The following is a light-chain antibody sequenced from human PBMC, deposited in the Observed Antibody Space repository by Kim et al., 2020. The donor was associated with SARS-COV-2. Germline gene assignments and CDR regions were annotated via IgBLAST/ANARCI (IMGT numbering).Light chain of an antibody. CDR3: SSYTGSSTLGV. CDR2: DVI. CDR1: SRDVGAYNY. J-gene: IGLJ1*01. V-gene: IGLV2-14*03. Sequence: QSVLTQPASVSGTPGQSITISCTGTSRDVGAYNYVSWYQQHPGRAPKLMIYDVINRPSGVSNRFSGSKSGNTASPTISGLQAEDEADYYCSSYTGSSTLGVFGTGTKVTVL.